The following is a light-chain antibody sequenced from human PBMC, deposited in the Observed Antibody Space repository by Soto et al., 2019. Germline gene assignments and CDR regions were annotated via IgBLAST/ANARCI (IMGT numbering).Light chain of an antibody. CDR2: GAS. Sequence: DIHMTQSPSSMSASVGYRLTISGRSSQDIGNFLAWYRQTPGKAPRLLIHGASSLSREIPSRFSGGGTGTHFTLTISGLQPEDLATYFCLQTSTFPRTFGQGTKVDIK. V-gene: IGKV1-12*01. CDR1: QDIGNF. J-gene: IGKJ1*01. CDR3: LQTSTFPRT.